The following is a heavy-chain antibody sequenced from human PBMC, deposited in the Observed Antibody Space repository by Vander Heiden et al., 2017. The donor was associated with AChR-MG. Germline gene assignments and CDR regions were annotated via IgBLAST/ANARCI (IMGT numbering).Heavy chain of an antibody. CDR3: AKDTKGHYYDSSGFDY. CDR2: ISGSGGST. Sequence: EVQLLESGGGLVQPGGSLRLSCAASGFPFRSYAMSWVRQAPGKGLEWVSAISGSGGSTYYADSVKGRFTISRDNSKNTLYLQMNSLRAEDTAVYYCAKDTKGHYYDSSGFDYWGQGTLVTVSS. V-gene: IGHV3-23*01. D-gene: IGHD3-22*01. CDR1: GFPFRSYA. J-gene: IGHJ4*02.